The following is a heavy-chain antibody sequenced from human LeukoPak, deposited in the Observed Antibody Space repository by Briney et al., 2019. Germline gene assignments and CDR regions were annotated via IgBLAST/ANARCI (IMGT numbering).Heavy chain of an antibody. CDR3: ARATGTKVPPGY. Sequence: SETLSLTCAVYGGSFSGYYWSWIRQPPGKGLEWIGEINHSGRNNYNPSLKSRVTISVDTSKNQFSLKLSSVTAADTAVYYCARATGTKVPPGYWGQGTLVTVSS. J-gene: IGHJ4*02. V-gene: IGHV4-34*01. D-gene: IGHD1-7*01. CDR2: INHSGRN. CDR1: GGSFSGYY.